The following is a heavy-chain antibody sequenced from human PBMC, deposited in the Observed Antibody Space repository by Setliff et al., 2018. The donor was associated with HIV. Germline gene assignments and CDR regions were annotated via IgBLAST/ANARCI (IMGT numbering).Heavy chain of an antibody. CDR1: XXXFTSXX. CDR3: ARGXXXXXXFXXXX. Sequence: VASVKVSCKASXXXFTSXXMHWVRQAPGQGLEWMGIINPSGGSTTYAQKFQGXXXXTRDTSTSTGYMELSSLGSEATAXCYCARGXXXXXXFXXXXWGQGT. V-gene: IGHV1-46*01. J-gene: IGHJ4*02. CDR2: INPSGGST.